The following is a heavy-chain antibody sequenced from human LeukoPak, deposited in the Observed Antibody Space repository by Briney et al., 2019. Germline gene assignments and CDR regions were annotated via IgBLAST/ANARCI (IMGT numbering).Heavy chain of an antibody. V-gene: IGHV3-30*02. CDR1: GFTFSSYG. Sequence: GGSLRLSCAASGFTFSSYGMHWVRQAPGEGLEWVAFIRYDGSNKYYADSVKGRFTISRDNSKNTLYLQMNSLRAEDTAVYYCAEGPVDAIRNAFDIWGQGTMVTVSS. CDR3: AEGPVDAIRNAFDI. D-gene: IGHD1-14*01. CDR2: IRYDGSNK. J-gene: IGHJ3*02.